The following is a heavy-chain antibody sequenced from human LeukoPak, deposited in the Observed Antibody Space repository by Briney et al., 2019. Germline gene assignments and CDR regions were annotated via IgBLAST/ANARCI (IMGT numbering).Heavy chain of an antibody. CDR1: GFTFSSYS. J-gene: IGHJ4*02. V-gene: IGHV3-23*01. CDR2: ISGSGGST. Sequence: GGSLRLSCAASGFTFSSYSMTRVRQAPGKGLEWVSSISGSGGSTYYADSVKGRFTISRDNSKNTLYLQMNSLRAEDTAVYYCAKGYGSGNYYGDYWGQGALVTVSS. D-gene: IGHD3-10*01. CDR3: AKGYGSGNYYGDY.